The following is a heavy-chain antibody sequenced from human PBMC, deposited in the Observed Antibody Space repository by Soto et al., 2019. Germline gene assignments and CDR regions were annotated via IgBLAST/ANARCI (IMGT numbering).Heavy chain of an antibody. V-gene: IGHV4-59*01. Sequence: PSETLSVTCTVSGGSISSYYWSWSRQPPGKGLEWIGYIYYSGSTNYNPSLKSRVTISVDTSKNQFSLKLSSVTAADTAVYYCARRTNDYGDYGLWGQGALVTVSS. D-gene: IGHD4-17*01. CDR2: IYYSGST. CDR1: GGSISSYY. J-gene: IGHJ4*02. CDR3: ARRTNDYGDYGL.